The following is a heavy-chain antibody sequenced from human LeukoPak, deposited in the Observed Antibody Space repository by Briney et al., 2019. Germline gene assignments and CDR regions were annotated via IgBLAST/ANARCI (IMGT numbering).Heavy chain of an antibody. V-gene: IGHV1-69*13. CDR1: GGTFSSYA. CDR3: ASTKYSYGYPHDYFDY. CDR2: IIPIFGTA. Sequence: GASVKVFCKASGGTFSSYAISWVRQAPGQGLEWMGGIIPIFGTANYAQKFQGRVTITADESTSTAYMELSSLRSEDTAVYYCASTKYSYGYPHDYFDYWGQGTLVTVSS. D-gene: IGHD5-18*01. J-gene: IGHJ4*02.